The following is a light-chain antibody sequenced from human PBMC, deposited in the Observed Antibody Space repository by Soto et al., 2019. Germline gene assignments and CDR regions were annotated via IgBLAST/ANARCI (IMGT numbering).Light chain of an antibody. CDR1: QSVSSSY. Sequence: EIVLTQSPGTLSLSPGERATLSCRASQSVSSSYLAWYQQKPAQAPRLLIYNAFNRATGIPDRFSGSGSGTDFTLTISRLEPEDFAVYYCQQYGSAPGTFGGGTKVEIK. V-gene: IGKV3-20*01. CDR2: NAF. J-gene: IGKJ4*01. CDR3: QQYGSAPGT.